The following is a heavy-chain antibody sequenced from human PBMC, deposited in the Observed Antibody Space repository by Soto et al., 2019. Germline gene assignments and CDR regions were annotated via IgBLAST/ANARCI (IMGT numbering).Heavy chain of an antibody. CDR2: ITLRGVTT. D-gene: IGHD4-17*01. Sequence: QVQLVQSGPEVRKPGASVRLSCATSGYNFNQYYIHWVRQAPGQGLGCMGIITLRGVTTEYAHTVRGRVTVTGDTSSRTAYMELSSLRSEXXXXXFCARGLDDSDVTRXDHWAQG. CDR3: ARGLDDSDVTRXDH. J-gene: IGHJ4*02. V-gene: IGHV1-46*02. CDR1: GYNFNQYY.